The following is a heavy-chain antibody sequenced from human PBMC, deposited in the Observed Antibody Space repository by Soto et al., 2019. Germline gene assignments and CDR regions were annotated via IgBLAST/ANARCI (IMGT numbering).Heavy chain of an antibody. Sequence: GGSLRLSCAASGFTFNTYGMHWVRQAPGKGLEWVAVISYDGSEQYYVDSVKGRFTISKDNSKNTLYLQMNSLRPEDTAVYYCAKSPNFYCSSPNCYKYYFDHWGQGTRVTVSS. CDR3: AKSPNFYCSSPNCYKYYFDH. CDR2: ISYDGSEQ. V-gene: IGHV3-30*18. D-gene: IGHD2-2*02. CDR1: GFTFNTYG. J-gene: IGHJ4*02.